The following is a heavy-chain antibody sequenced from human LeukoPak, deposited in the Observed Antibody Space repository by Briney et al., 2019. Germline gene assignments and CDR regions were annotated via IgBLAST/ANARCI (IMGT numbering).Heavy chain of an antibody. CDR3: ASITVTTSH. V-gene: IGHV1-2*02. Sequence: APVKVSCKASGYTFTGYYMHWVRQAPGQGLEWMGWINPNSGGTNYAQKFQGRVTMTRDTSTSTAYMELRSLRSDDTAVYYCASITVTTSHWGQGTLVTVSS. J-gene: IGHJ4*02. D-gene: IGHD1-20*01. CDR2: INPNSGGT. CDR1: GYTFTGYY.